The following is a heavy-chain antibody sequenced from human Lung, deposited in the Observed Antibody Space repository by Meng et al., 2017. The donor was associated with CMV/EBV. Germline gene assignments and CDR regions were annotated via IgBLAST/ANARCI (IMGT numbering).Heavy chain of an antibody. V-gene: IGHV3-11*01. D-gene: IGHD4-11*01. CDR2: ISGSGSTV. J-gene: IGHJ4*02. Sequence: SCAASGFTFIDYYMGWIRQAPGKGLEWVSYISGSGSTVYYADSVKGRFTISRDNDKNSLYLQMNSLRAEDTAVYYCARLYREVDYWGQGTLVTVSS. CDR1: GFTFIDYY. CDR3: ARLYREVDY.